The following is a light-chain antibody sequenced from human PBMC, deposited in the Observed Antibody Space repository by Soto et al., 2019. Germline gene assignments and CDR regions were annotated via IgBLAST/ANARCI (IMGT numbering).Light chain of an antibody. V-gene: IGLV1-44*01. CDR1: ASNIGRDP. Sequence: QSVLTHPPSACWAPGQRVTISCSGSASNIGRDPVNWYQQVPGTAPKLLIYENNHRPSGVPDRFSGSKSGTSASLVISGLQSEDEAEYFCAGWDGSLKGFVFGTGTKVTVL. J-gene: IGLJ1*01. CDR3: AGWDGSLKGFV. CDR2: ENN.